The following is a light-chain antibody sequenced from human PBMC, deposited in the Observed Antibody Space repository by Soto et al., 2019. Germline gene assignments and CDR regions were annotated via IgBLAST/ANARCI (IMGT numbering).Light chain of an antibody. J-gene: IGLJ2*01. CDR1: IGHSSYA. CDR2: LNSDGSH. V-gene: IGLV4-69*01. CDR3: QTWGTGIRGV. Sequence: QPMLTQSPSASAALGASVKLTCTLSIGHSSYAIAWHQQQPEKGPRYLMKLNSDGSHSKGDGIPDRFSGSSSGAERYLTISSLQSEDEADYYCQTWGTGIRGVFGGGTKLTV.